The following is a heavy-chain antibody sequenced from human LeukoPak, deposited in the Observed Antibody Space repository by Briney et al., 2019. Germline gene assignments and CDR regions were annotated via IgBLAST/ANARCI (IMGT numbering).Heavy chain of an antibody. CDR2: IYYSGST. V-gene: IGHV4-59*01. J-gene: IGHJ4*02. Sequence: SETLSLTCTVSGGSISSYYWSWIRQPPGKGLEWIVYIYYSGSTNYNPSLKSRVTISVDMSKNQFSLKLTSVTAADTAVYYCARDDSNYYDSSGFDYWGQGTLVTVSS. CDR1: GGSISSYY. CDR3: ARDDSNYYDSSGFDY. D-gene: IGHD3-22*01.